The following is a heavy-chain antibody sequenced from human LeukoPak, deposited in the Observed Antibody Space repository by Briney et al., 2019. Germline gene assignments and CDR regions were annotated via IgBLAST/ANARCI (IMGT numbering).Heavy chain of an antibody. D-gene: IGHD3-10*01. CDR1: GFTFSSYA. Sequence: GGSLRLSCAASGFTFSSYAMHWVHQAPGKGLEWVAVISYDGSNKYYADSVKGRFTISRDNSKNTLYLQMNSLRAEDTAVYYCARDPFRFNSGSYYKDAFDIWGQGTMVTVSS. J-gene: IGHJ3*02. V-gene: IGHV3-30*04. CDR3: ARDPFRFNSGSYYKDAFDI. CDR2: ISYDGSNK.